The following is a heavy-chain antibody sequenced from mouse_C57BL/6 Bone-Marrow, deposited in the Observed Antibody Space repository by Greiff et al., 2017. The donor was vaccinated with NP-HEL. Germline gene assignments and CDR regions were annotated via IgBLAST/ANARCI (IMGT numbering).Heavy chain of an antibody. V-gene: IGHV1-74*01. D-gene: IGHD4-1*02. CDR2: IHPSDSDT. CDR3: AIGNWDPAWFAY. J-gene: IGHJ3*01. CDR1: GYTFTSYW. Sequence: QVQLQQPGAELVKPGASVKVSCKASGYTFTSYWMHWVKQRPGQGLEWIGRIHPSDSDTNYNQKFKGKATLTVDKSSSTAYMQLSSLTSEDAAVYYGAIGNWDPAWFAYWGQGTLVTVSA.